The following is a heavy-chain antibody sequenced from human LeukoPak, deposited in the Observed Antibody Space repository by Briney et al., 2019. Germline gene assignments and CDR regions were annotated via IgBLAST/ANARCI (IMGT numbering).Heavy chain of an antibody. V-gene: IGHV1-2*02. J-gene: IGHJ4*02. CDR3: ARDNYDSSGYPLDY. Sequence: GASVKVSCKASGYTFADYSIYWVRQAPGQGLEWMGYINPNSGGTKYAQKFQERVTKTRDTSISTAYVELSGLGSDDTAVYYCARDNYDSSGYPLDYWGQGTLVTVSS. CDR1: GYTFADYS. D-gene: IGHD3-22*01. CDR2: INPNSGGT.